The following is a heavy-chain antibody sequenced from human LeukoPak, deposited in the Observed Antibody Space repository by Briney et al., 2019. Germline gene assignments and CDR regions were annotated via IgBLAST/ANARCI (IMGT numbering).Heavy chain of an antibody. CDR3: ARDAPDGGVDY. Sequence: GGSLRLSCAASGFTFSSYAMSWVRQAPGKGLEWVSVIYSGGSTYYADSVKGRFTISRDNSKNTLYLQMNSLRAEDTAVYYCARDAPDGGVDYWGQGTLVTVSS. J-gene: IGHJ4*02. CDR2: IYSGGST. D-gene: IGHD2-15*01. CDR1: GFTFSSYA. V-gene: IGHV3-53*01.